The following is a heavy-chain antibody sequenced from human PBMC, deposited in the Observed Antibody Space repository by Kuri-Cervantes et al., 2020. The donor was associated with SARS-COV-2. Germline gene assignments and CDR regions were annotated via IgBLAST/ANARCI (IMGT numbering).Heavy chain of an antibody. CDR3: ARDRGVDYCSSTSCPSGPFGPFDP. Sequence: GGSLRLSCAASGFTFSNYWMRWVRQAPGKGLEWVAVISYDGSNKYYADSVKGRFTISRDNSKNTLYLQMNSLRAEDTAVYYCARDRGVDYCSSTSCPSGPFGPFDPWGQGTLVTVSS. J-gene: IGHJ5*02. V-gene: IGHV3-30-3*01. CDR1: GFTFSNYW. D-gene: IGHD2-2*01. CDR2: ISYDGSNK.